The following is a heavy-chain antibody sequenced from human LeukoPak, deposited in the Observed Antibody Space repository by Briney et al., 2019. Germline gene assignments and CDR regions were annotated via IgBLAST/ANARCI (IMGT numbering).Heavy chain of an antibody. CDR3: AKGDIVVVPAARDMDV. J-gene: IGHJ6*03. D-gene: IGHD2-2*01. CDR2: ISGSGGST. CDR1: GFTFSSYA. Sequence: RGSLRLSCAASGFTFSSYAMSWVRQAPGKGLEWVSAISGSGGSTYYADSVKGRFTISRDNSKNTLYLQMNSLRAEDTAVYYCAKGDIVVVPAARDMDVWGKGTTVTVSS. V-gene: IGHV3-23*01.